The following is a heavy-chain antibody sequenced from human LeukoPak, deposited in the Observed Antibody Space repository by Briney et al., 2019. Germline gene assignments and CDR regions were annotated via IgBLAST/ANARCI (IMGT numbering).Heavy chain of an antibody. D-gene: IGHD3-16*01. Sequence: PGGSLRLSCAASGFSFSAYGMNWVRQAPGKGLEWVSAIGGSGATTYYADSVRGRFTISRDNSKNTMYLQKSSLRAEDTAVYYCAKIRLGESATGYWGQGTLVTVSS. J-gene: IGHJ4*02. CDR1: GFSFSAYG. CDR2: IGGSGATT. V-gene: IGHV3-23*01. CDR3: AKIRLGESATGY.